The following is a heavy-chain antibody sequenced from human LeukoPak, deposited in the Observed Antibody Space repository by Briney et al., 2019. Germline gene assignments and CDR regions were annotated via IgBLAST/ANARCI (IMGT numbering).Heavy chain of an antibody. CDR2: ISSSGSTI. Sequence: GGSLRLSCAASVFTFSDYYMSWIRQAPGKGLEWVSYISSSGSTIYYADSVKGRFTISRDNAKNSLYLQMNSLRAEDTAVYYCARTEQWLSTYYWGQGTLVTVSS. CDR3: ARTEQWLSTYY. D-gene: IGHD6-19*01. CDR1: VFTFSDYY. J-gene: IGHJ4*02. V-gene: IGHV3-11*01.